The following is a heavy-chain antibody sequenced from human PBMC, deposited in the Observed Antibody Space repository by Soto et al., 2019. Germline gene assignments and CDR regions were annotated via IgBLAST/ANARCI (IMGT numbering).Heavy chain of an antibody. CDR3: ARRYSSSWSRYFDY. V-gene: IGHV2-5*01. Sequence: QITLKESGPTLVKPTQTLTLTCTFSGFSLSTSGVGVGWIRQPPGKALEWLALIYWNDDKRYSPSLKSRLTITKDTSKNQVVLTMTNMDPVDTATYYCARRYSSSWSRYFDYWGQGTLVTVSS. D-gene: IGHD6-13*01. CDR1: GFSLSTSGVG. CDR2: IYWNDDK. J-gene: IGHJ4*02.